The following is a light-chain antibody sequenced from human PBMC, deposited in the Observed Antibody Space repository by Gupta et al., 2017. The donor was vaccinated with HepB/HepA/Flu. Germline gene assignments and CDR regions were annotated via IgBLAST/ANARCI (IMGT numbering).Light chain of an antibody. V-gene: IGLV3-21*03. CDR1: NIGSKS. Sequence: SYVLTPPPSVSGAPGKTARITCGGNNIGSKSVHGYQQKPGQAPVLVVYDDSDRPSGIPERFSGSNSGNTATLTISRVEAGDEADYYCQVWDSSSDHVVFGGGTKLTVL. J-gene: IGLJ2*01. CDR2: DDS. CDR3: QVWDSSSDHVV.